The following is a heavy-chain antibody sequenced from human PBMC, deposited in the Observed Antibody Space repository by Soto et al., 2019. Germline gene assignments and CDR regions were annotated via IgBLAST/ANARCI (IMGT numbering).Heavy chain of an antibody. CDR2: ISYDGSNK. Sequence: QVQLVESGGGVVQPGRSLRLSCAASGFTFSSYGMHWVRQAPGKGLEWVAVISYDGSNKYYADSVKGRFTISRDNSKNTLYLQMNSLRAEDTAVYYCAKDQSPGSYYGMDVWGQGTTVTVSS. CDR1: GFTFSSYG. CDR3: AKDQSPGSYYGMDV. D-gene: IGHD6-25*01. V-gene: IGHV3-30*18. J-gene: IGHJ6*02.